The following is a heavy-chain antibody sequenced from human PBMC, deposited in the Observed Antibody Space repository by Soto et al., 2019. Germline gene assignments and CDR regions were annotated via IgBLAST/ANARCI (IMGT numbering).Heavy chain of an antibody. CDR1: GFTFSSYA. CDR3: AKDLPSRDCCSTSCYAGWFDP. D-gene: IGHD2-2*01. CDR2: ISGSGGST. V-gene: IGHV3-23*01. Sequence: GGSLRLSCAASGFTFSSYAMSWVRQAPGKGLEWVSAISGSGGSTYYADSVKGRFTISRDNSKNTLYLQMNSLRAEDTAVYYCAKDLPSRDCCSTSCYAGWFDPRAQRTPVTVSS. J-gene: IGHJ5*02.